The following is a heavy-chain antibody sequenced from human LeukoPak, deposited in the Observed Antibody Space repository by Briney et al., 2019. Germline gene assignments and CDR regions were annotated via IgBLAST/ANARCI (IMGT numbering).Heavy chain of an antibody. CDR3: AREVGATRSLYYYCYMDD. V-gene: IGHV4-59*01. Sequence: PSETLSLTCTVSGGSISSYYGSWIRQPPGKGLEWIGYIYYSGSTNYNPSLKSRVTISVDTSKNQFSLKLSSVTAADTAVYYCAREVGATRSLYYYCYMDDCGKGTTVTVSS. D-gene: IGHD1-26*01. J-gene: IGHJ6*03. CDR2: IYYSGST. CDR1: GGSISSYY.